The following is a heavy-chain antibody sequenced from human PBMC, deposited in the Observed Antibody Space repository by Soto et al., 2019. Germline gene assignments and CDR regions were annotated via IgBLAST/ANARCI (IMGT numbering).Heavy chain of an antibody. CDR1: GGTFSSYT. CDR3: ATDLIPNWFDP. V-gene: IGHV1-69*04. D-gene: IGHD2-2*02. J-gene: IGHJ5*02. Sequence: ASVKVSCKASGGTFSSYTISWVRQAPGQGLEWMGRIIPIDGIANYAQKFQGRVTMTEDTSTGTACMELSSLRSEDTAVYYCATDLIPNWFDPWGQGTLVTVSS. CDR2: IIPIDGIA.